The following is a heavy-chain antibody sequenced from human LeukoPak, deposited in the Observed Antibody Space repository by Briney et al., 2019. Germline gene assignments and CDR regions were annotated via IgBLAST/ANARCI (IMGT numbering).Heavy chain of an antibody. Sequence: GGSLRLSCAASGFTFSYYWMHWVRQAPGKGLVWVPRINHDGSSTTYADSVKGRFTISRDNAKNTLYLQMNSLRAEDTAVYYCARAPYSTGRGYYFDYWGQGTLVTVSS. D-gene: IGHD2-8*02. V-gene: IGHV3-74*01. CDR2: INHDGSST. CDR3: ARAPYSTGRGYYFDY. CDR1: GFTFSYYW. J-gene: IGHJ4*02.